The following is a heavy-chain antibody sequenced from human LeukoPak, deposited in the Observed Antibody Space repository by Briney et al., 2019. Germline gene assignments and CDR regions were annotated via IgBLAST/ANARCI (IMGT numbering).Heavy chain of an antibody. CDR2: ISSSSSYI. Sequence: GGSLRLSCAASGFTFSSYSMNWVRQAPGKGLEWVSSISSSSSYIYYADSVKGRFTISRDNAENSLYLQMNSLRAEDTAVCYCTTGRRDSSGYYGDYWGQGTLVTVSS. CDR3: TTGRRDSSGYYGDY. V-gene: IGHV3-21*01. D-gene: IGHD3-22*01. J-gene: IGHJ4*02. CDR1: GFTFSSYS.